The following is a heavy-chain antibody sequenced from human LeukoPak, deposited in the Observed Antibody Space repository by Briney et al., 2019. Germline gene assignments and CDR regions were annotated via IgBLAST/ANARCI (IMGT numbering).Heavy chain of an antibody. CDR1: GFTFSNFW. D-gene: IGHD3-10*01. J-gene: IGHJ3*02. Sequence: GGSLRLSCAASGFTFSNFWMSWVRQAPGKGLEWVANIKQDGSEKYYVDSVKGRFTISRDNAKNSLYLQMNSLRAEDTAVYYCARLLWFGGDDAFDIWGQGTMVTVSS. CDR3: ARLLWFGGDDAFDI. V-gene: IGHV3-7*01. CDR2: IKQDGSEK.